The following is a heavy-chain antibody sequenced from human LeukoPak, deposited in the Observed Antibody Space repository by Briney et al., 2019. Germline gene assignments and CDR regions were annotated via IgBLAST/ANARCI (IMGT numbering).Heavy chain of an antibody. V-gene: IGHV4-30-2*01. Sequence: PSQTLSVTCAVSGGSISSGGYSWSWIRQPPGKGLEWIGYIYHSGSTSYNPSLKSRVTISVDMSKNQFSLKLSSVTAADTVVYYCARSGRSDILTGYTFDYWGQGTLVTVSS. CDR1: GGSISSGGYS. CDR2: IYHSGST. J-gene: IGHJ4*02. CDR3: ARSGRSDILTGYTFDY. D-gene: IGHD3-9*01.